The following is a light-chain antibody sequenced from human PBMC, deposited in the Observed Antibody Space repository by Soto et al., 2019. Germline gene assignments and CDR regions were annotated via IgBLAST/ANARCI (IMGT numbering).Light chain of an antibody. Sequence: DIQMTQSPPSLSASVGDRVTITCRASQSISNYLNWYQQMPGKAPKVLIYAASSLQSGVPSRFSGSGSGTDFTLTISSLQPEDFATYHCQQSYSAPITFGGGTKVEIK. CDR3: QQSYSAPIT. CDR2: AAS. V-gene: IGKV1-39*01. CDR1: QSISNY. J-gene: IGKJ4*01.